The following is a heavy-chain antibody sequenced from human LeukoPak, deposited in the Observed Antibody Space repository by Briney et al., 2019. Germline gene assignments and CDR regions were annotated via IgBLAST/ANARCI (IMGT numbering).Heavy chain of an antibody. V-gene: IGHV4-39*07. D-gene: IGHD3-3*01. CDR2: IYYSGST. CDR3: ATDYDFWSGQRY. J-gene: IGHJ4*02. Sequence: SETLSLTCTVSGGSISSSSYYWGWIRQPPGKGLEWIGSIYYSGSTYYNPSLKSRVTISVGTSKNQFSLKLSSVTAADTAVYYCATDYDFWSGQRYWGQGTLVTVSS. CDR1: GGSISSSSYY.